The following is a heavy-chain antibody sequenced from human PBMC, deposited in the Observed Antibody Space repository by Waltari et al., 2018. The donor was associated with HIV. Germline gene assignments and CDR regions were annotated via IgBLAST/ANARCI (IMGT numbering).Heavy chain of an antibody. Sequence: QVQLVQSGAEVKKPGASVKVSCKASGYTFTSFGISWVRQAPGQGLEWMGWISAYNGNTNYAQKLQGRVTRTTDTSTSTAYMELRSLRSDDTAVFYCARDNWNDYYYYGMDVWGQGTTVTVSS. J-gene: IGHJ6*02. CDR1: GYTFTSFG. CDR2: ISAYNGNT. V-gene: IGHV1-18*01. CDR3: ARDNWNDYYYYGMDV. D-gene: IGHD1-1*01.